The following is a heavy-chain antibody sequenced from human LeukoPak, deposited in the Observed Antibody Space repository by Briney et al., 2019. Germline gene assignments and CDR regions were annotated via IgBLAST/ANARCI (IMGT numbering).Heavy chain of an antibody. D-gene: IGHD3-9*01. CDR1: GYTFTGYY. V-gene: IGHV1-2*02. CDR3: ARGDHYDVLTGFQTPSHLSNY. CDR2: INPNSGDT. Sequence: ASVKVSCKASGYTFTGYYVHWVRQAPGQGLEWMEWINPNSGDTNYAQKFQGRVTMTRDTSISTAYMELSRLTSDDTAVYYCARGDHYDVLTGFQTPSHLSNYWGQGTLVTVSS. J-gene: IGHJ4*02.